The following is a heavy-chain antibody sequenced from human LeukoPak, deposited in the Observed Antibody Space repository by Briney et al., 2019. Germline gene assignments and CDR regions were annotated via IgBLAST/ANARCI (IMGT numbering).Heavy chain of an antibody. Sequence: SETLCLTCTVSGCSISSGGYYWSWLRQHPGKGLEGIVCIHYSGSTYYNPFLKRRATIPVDTSKTQFSLKLSSVTAAATAVYYCARAEGDSIVATTYYFDYWGQGTLVTVSS. CDR1: GCSISSGGYY. CDR3: ARAEGDSIVATTYYFDY. J-gene: IGHJ4*02. CDR2: IHYSGST. V-gene: IGHV4-31*03. D-gene: IGHD5-12*01.